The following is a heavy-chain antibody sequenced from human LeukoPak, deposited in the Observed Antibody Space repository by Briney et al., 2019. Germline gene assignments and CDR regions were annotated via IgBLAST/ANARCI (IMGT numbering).Heavy chain of an antibody. Sequence: SEALSLTCTVSGGSIGSSSFYWCWIRQPPGQGLEGIETINYSGDTYYNPSLKSRVTISVDSSRNQFSLKLSSVTAADTAVYYCVRLQAVTGNFDYWGQGALVTVSS. CDR2: INYSGDT. V-gene: IGHV4-39*07. CDR1: GGSIGSSSFY. J-gene: IGHJ4*02. D-gene: IGHD1-20*01. CDR3: VRLQAVTGNFDY.